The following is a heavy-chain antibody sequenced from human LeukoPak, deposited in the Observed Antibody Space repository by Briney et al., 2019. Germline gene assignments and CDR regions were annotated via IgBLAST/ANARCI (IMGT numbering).Heavy chain of an antibody. J-gene: IGHJ4*02. CDR3: TRDISGYFSDY. V-gene: IGHV3-53*01. CDR1: GFTVSNNY. CDR2: IYSGGGT. D-gene: IGHD3-22*01. Sequence: GGSLRLSCAASGFTVSNNYMSWVRQAPGKGLEWVSIIYSGGGTFYADSVKGRFTISRDSSKNTLYLQMNSLRAEDTAVYYCTRDISGYFSDYWGQGTLVTVSS.